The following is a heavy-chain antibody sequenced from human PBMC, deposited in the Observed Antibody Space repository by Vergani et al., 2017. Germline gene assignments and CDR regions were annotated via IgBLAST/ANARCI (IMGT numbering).Heavy chain of an antibody. J-gene: IGHJ4*02. Sequence: QVQLQESGPGLVKPSQTLSLTCTVSGGSISSGGYYWTWIRQPPGKGLEWIGEINHSGSTNYNPSLKSRVTISVDTSKNQFSLKLSSVTAADTAVYYCARRGSSGYYYGIDYWGQGTLVTVSS. CDR2: INHSGST. CDR3: ARRGSSGYYYGIDY. V-gene: IGHV4-31*03. D-gene: IGHD3-22*01. CDR1: GGSISSGGYY.